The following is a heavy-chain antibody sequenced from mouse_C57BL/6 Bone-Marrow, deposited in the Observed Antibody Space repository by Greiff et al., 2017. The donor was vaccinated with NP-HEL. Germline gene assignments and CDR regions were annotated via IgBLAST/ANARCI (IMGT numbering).Heavy chain of an antibody. V-gene: IGHV2-9-1*01. J-gene: IGHJ2*01. Sequence: QVQLKESGPGLVAPSQSLSITCTVSGFSFTSYAISWVRQPPGQGLEWLGVIWTGGGTNYNSALTSRLSISTDNSKSQVVLKMSRLQTDYTARYYGASLPCSSGYGFDYWGQGTTLTVSS. CDR1: GFSFTSYA. D-gene: IGHD3-2*02. CDR2: IWTGGGT. CDR3: ASLPCSSGYGFDY.